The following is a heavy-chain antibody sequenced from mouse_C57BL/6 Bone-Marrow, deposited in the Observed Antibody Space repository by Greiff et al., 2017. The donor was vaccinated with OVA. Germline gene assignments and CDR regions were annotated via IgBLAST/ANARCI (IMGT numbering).Heavy chain of an antibody. CDR3: TTRSSGYVGFDY. CDR2: IDPENGDT. D-gene: IGHD3-2*02. Sequence: EVQRVESGAELVRPGASVKLSCTASGFNIKDDYMHWVKQRPEQGLEWIGWIDPENGDTEYASKFQGKATITADTSSNTAYLQLSSLTSEDTAVYYCTTRSSGYVGFDYWGQGTTLTVSS. CDR1: GFNIKDDY. V-gene: IGHV14-4*01. J-gene: IGHJ2*01.